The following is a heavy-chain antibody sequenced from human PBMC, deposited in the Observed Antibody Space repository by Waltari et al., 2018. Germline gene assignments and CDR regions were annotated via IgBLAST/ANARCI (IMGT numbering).Heavy chain of an antibody. CDR3: ARDGSGYIPNAAST. Sequence: QVQLVQSGAEVKKPGASVKVSCKASGYTFTGYYMHWVRQAPGQGLEWMGGISPIVGTANYAQKFQGRVTITADESTSTAYMELSSLRSEDTAVYYCARDGSGYIPNAASTWGQGTLVTVSS. D-gene: IGHD3-3*01. CDR1: GYTFTGYY. CDR2: ISPIVGTA. J-gene: IGHJ5*02. V-gene: IGHV1-69*01.